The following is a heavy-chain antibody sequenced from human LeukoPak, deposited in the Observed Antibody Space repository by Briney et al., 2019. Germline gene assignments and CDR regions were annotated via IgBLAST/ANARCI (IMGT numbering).Heavy chain of an antibody. CDR1: GFTFSSYA. CDR2: ISYDGSNK. CDR3: AKDPNAVVPADTPFDY. D-gene: IGHD2-2*01. Sequence: GGSLRLSCAASGFTFSSYAMHWVRQAPGKGLEWVAVISYDGSNKYYADSVKGRFTISRDNSKNTLYLQMNSLRAEDTAVYYCAKDPNAVVPADTPFDYWGQGTLVTVSS. V-gene: IGHV3-30*18. J-gene: IGHJ4*02.